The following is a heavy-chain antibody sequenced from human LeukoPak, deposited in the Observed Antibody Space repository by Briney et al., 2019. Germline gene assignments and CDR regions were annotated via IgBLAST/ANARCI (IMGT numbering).Heavy chain of an antibody. CDR2: ISYDGSNK. J-gene: IGHJ4*02. D-gene: IGHD3-3*01. CDR1: GFTFSSYA. Sequence: PGGSLRLSCAASGFTFSSYAMHWVRQAPRKGLEWVAVISYDGSNKYYADSVKGRFTLSRDNSKNTLYLQMNSLRAEDTAVYYCARVNYDFWSGYSLIGPFDYWGQGTLVTVSS. CDR3: ARVNYDFWSGYSLIGPFDY. V-gene: IGHV3-30-3*01.